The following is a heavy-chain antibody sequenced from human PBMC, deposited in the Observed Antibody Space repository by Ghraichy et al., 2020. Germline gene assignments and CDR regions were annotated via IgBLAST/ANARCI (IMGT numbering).Heavy chain of an antibody. V-gene: IGHV4-61*01. CDR3: ARDWRRYYDSSGDQAGYFDY. CDR2: IYNSGST. D-gene: IGHD3-22*01. Sequence: ESLNISCTVSGGSVSSDSYYWSWIRQPPGKGLEWIGYIYNSGSTNYNPSLKSRVTISVDTSKNQFSLKLSSVTAADMAVYYCARDWRRYYDSSGDQAGYFDYWGQGTLVTVSS. J-gene: IGHJ4*02. CDR1: GGSVSSDSYY.